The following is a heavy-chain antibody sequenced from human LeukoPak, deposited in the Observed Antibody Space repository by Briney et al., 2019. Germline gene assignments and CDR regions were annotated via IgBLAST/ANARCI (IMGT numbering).Heavy chain of an antibody. CDR2: IIYSGST. Sequence: SETLSLTCTVSGGSITNSYWNWIRQSPGKGLEWIGYIIYSGSTNYNPSLKSRVTISVDTSKNQFSLKLSSVTAADTAVYFCARDPLSTNDFDIWGQGTMVTVSS. V-gene: IGHV4-59*01. CDR1: GGSITNSY. CDR3: ARDPLSTNDFDI. D-gene: IGHD1-1*01. J-gene: IGHJ3*02.